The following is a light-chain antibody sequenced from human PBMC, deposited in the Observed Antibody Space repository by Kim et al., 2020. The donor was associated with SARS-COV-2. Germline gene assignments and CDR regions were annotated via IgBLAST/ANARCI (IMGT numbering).Light chain of an antibody. V-gene: IGLV3-21*04. CDR2: YDS. CDR3: QVWDSSSDHVV. CDR1: NIGSKS. Sequence: APGKAARITCGGNNIGSKSVHLYQQKPGQAPVLVIYYDSDRPSGIPERFSGSNSENTATLTISRVEAGDEADYYCQVWDSSSDHVVFGGGTQLTVL. J-gene: IGLJ2*01.